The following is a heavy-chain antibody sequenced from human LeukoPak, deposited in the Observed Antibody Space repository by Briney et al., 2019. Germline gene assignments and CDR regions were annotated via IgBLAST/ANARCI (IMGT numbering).Heavy chain of an antibody. CDR3: ARLAIAAAGTSFDY. CDR1: GYSISSGYY. Sequence: PSETLSLTCAVSGYSISSGYYWGWIRQPPGKGLESVSEINWNGRNIAYAESVKGRFTVSRDNAKNSLYLQMNSLRADDTALYYCARLAIAAAGTSFDYWGRGTLVTVSS. D-gene: IGHD6-13*01. J-gene: IGHJ4*02. V-gene: IGHV3-20*04. CDR2: INWNGRNI.